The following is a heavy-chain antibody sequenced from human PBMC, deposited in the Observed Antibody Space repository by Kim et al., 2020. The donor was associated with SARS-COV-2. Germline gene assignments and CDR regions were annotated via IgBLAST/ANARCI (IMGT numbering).Heavy chain of an antibody. D-gene: IGHD2-2*01. CDR3: AREYIVVVPAATDYYYGMDV. CDR1: GFTFSSYS. V-gene: IGHV3-21*01. CDR2: ISSSSSYI. J-gene: IGHJ6*02. Sequence: GGSLRLSCAASGFTFSSYSMNWVRQAPGKGLEWVSSISSSSSYIYYADSVKGRFTISRDKAKNSLYLQMNSLRAEDTAVYYCAREYIVVVPAATDYYYGMDVWGQGTTVTVSS.